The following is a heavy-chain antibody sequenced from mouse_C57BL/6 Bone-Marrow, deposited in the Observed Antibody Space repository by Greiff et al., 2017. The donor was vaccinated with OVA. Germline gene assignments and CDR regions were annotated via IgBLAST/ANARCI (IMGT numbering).Heavy chain of an antibody. D-gene: IGHD2-2*01. Sequence: QVQLQQSGPELVKPGASVKISCKASGYAFSSSWMNWVKQRPGKGLEWIGRIYPGDGDTNYNGKFKGKATLTADKSSSTAYMQLSSLTSEDSAVXFCARGEWFPWFAYWGQGTLVTVSA. CDR1: GYAFSSSW. CDR3: ARGEWFPWFAY. CDR2: IYPGDGDT. V-gene: IGHV1-82*01. J-gene: IGHJ3*01.